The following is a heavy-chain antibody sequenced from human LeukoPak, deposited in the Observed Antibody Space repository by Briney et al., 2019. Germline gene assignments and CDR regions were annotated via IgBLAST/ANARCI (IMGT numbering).Heavy chain of an antibody. CDR3: ARHISTVTTGSYFDY. CDR2: IYYSGST. V-gene: IGHV4-59*08. D-gene: IGHD4-17*01. Sequence: PSETLSLTCTVSGGSISSYYLSWIRQPPRKGLEWVGDIYYSGSTNYNPSLKSRVTISVDTSKNQFSLKLSSVTAADTAVYYCARHISTVTTGSYFDYWGQGTLVTVSS. J-gene: IGHJ4*02. CDR1: GGSISSYY.